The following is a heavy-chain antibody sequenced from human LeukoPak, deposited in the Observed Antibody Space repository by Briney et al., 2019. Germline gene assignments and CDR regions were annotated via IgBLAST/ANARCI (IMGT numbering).Heavy chain of an antibody. CDR3: AREGGADYYGSASYLRLKDDYAFDI. D-gene: IGHD3-10*01. J-gene: IGHJ3*02. CDR1: GGSISSYY. Sequence: SETLSLTCTVSGGSISSYYWSWIRQPPGKRLEWIGYIYYRGSTNYNPSLKSRVTISVDTSKNQFSLKLSSVTAADTAVYYCAREGGADYYGSASYLRLKDDYAFDIRGQGTMVTVSS. V-gene: IGHV4-59*01. CDR2: IYYRGST.